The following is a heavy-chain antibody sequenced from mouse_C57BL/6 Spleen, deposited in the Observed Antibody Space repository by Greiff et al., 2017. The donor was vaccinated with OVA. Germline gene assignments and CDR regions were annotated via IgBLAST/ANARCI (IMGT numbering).Heavy chain of an antibody. CDR3: ALGSSYGNDYAMDY. CDR1: YFAFMASA. J-gene: IGHJ4*01. Sequence: LKQSGAELVRPGSSVKLSCKDSYFAFMASAMHWVKQRPGHGLAWIGSFTMYSDATEYSENFKGKATLTANTSSSTAYMELSSLTSEDSAVYYCALGSSYGNDYAMDYWGQGTSVTVSS. CDR2: FTMYSDAT. D-gene: IGHD1-1*01. V-gene: IGHV1-49*01.